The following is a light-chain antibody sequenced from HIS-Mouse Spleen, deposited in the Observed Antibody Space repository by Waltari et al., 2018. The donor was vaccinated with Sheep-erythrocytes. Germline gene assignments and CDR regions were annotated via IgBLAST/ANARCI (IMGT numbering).Light chain of an antibody. Sequence: QSALTQPPSASGSPGQSVTISCTGTSSDVGGYNYVSWYQQHPGKATNLMIYEVSKRPSGVPCRFSGSKAGNTASLTVSGLQAEDEADSYCSSYAGSNNWVFGGGTKLTVL. J-gene: IGLJ3*02. V-gene: IGLV2-8*01. CDR3: SSYAGSNNWV. CDR1: SSDVGGYNY. CDR2: EVS.